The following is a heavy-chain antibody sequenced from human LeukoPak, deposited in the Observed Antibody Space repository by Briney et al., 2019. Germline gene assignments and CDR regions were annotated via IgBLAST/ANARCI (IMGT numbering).Heavy chain of an antibody. Sequence: GGSLRLSCAASGFTFSSYAMSWVRQAPGKGLEWVSAVSGSGGSTCYADSVKGRFTISRDNSKNTLYLQMNSLRAEDTAVYYCATTYSSSLRPPFGYYYYGMDVWGQGTTVTVSS. V-gene: IGHV3-23*01. CDR2: VSGSGGST. CDR3: ATTYSSSLRPPFGYYYYGMDV. CDR1: GFTFSSYA. D-gene: IGHD6-13*01. J-gene: IGHJ6*02.